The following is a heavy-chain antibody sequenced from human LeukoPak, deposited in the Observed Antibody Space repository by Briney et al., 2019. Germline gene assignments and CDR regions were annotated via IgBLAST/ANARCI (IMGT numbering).Heavy chain of an antibody. D-gene: IGHD1-26*01. J-gene: IGHJ6*03. Sequence: ASVKVSCKASGYTFTDFGISWVQQAPGQGLEWMGRIIPIFGTANYAQKFQGRVTITTDESTSTAYMELSSLRSEDTAVYYCAREGVGADDYYYYMDVWGKGTTVTVSS. CDR2: IIPIFGTA. CDR1: GYTFTDFG. V-gene: IGHV1-69*05. CDR3: AREGVGADDYYYYMDV.